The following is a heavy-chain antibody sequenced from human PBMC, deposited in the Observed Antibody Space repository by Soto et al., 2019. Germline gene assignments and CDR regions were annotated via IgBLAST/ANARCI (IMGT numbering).Heavy chain of an antibody. J-gene: IGHJ4*02. CDR1: GGSVSSGSYY. D-gene: IGHD5-18*01. CDR3: ARDYGYIDY. Sequence: QVQLQESGPGLVKPSEPLSLTCTVSGGSVSSGSYYWSWIRQPPGKGLEWIGYIYYSGSTNYNPSLKSRVSISVDTSNNQFSLKLSSVTAADTAVYYCARDYGYIDYWGQGTLVTVSS. V-gene: IGHV4-61*01. CDR2: IYYSGST.